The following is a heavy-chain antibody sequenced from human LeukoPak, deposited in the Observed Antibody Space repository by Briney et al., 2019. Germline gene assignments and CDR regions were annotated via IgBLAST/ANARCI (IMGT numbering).Heavy chain of an antibody. CDR3: ARDDPQGSGWYNY. CDR1: GFTFRDYY. V-gene: IGHV3-11*06. J-gene: IGHJ4*02. D-gene: IGHD6-19*01. CDR2: ISSSSSFT. Sequence: GGSLRLSCAASGFTFRDYYMSWIRQAPGKGLEWVSYISSSSSFTNYADSVKGRFTISRDNAKDSLYLQMNSLRAEDTAVYYCARDDPQGSGWYNYWGQGTLVTVSS.